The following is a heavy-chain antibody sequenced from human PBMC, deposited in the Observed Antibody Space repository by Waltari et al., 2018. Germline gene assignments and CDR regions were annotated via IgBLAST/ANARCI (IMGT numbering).Heavy chain of an antibody. CDR1: GGSISSSSYY. D-gene: IGHD6-19*01. Sequence: QLQLQESGPGLVKPSETLSLTCTVPGGSISSSSYYWGWIRQPPGKGLEWIGSIYYSGSTYYNPSLKSRVTISVDTSKNQFSLKLSSVTAADTAVYYCARAAVAGTFDYWGQGTLVTVSS. CDR2: IYYSGST. J-gene: IGHJ4*02. CDR3: ARAAVAGTFDY. V-gene: IGHV4-39*07.